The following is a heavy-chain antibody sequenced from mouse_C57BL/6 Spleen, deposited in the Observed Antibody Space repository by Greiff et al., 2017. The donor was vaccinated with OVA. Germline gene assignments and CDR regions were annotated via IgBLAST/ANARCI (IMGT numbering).Heavy chain of an antibody. J-gene: IGHJ4*01. V-gene: IGHV1-15*01. CDR1: GYTFTDYE. CDR3: TRGGGNYPYYYAMDY. CDR2: IDPETGGT. D-gene: IGHD2-1*01. Sequence: QVQLQQSGAELVRPGASVTLSCKASGYTFTDYEMHWVKQTPVHGLEWIGAIDPETGGTAYNQKFKGKAILTADKSSSTAYMELRSLTSEDSAVYYCTRGGGNYPYYYAMDYWGQGTSVTVSS.